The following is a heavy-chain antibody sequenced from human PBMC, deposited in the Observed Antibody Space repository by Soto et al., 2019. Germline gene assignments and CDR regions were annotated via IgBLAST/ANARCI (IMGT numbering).Heavy chain of an antibody. CDR2: INAGNGNT. J-gene: IGHJ4*02. Sequence: ASVKVSFKASWYTFTSYSMHWVGQAPGQRLEWMGWINAGNGNTKYSQKFQGRVTITRDTSASTAYMELSSLRSEDTAVYYCARDLGQLADYWGQGTLVTVSS. V-gene: IGHV1-3*01. CDR1: WYTFTSYS. CDR3: ARDLGQLADY. D-gene: IGHD2-2*01.